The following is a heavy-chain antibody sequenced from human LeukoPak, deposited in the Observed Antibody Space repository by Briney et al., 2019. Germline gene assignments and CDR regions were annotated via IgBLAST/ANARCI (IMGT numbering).Heavy chain of an antibody. CDR1: GGSSSSSNW. V-gene: IGHV4-4*02. CDR2: IDHSGRT. J-gene: IGHJ4*02. Sequence: KPSETLSLTCAVSGGSSSSSNWWNWVRQPPGKGLEWIGEIDHSGRTNYNPSLKSRVTISVDTSKNQFSLKLSSVTAADTAVYYCARVREKQWLLRGKSYYFDYWGQGTLVTVSS. D-gene: IGHD3-22*01. CDR3: ARVREKQWLLRGKSYYFDY.